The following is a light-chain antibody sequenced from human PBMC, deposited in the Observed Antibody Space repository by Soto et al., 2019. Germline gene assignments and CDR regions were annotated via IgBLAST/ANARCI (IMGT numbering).Light chain of an antibody. CDR3: QQSDVSPRT. V-gene: IGKV1-39*01. CDR1: QSISSY. CDR2: DAT. J-gene: IGKJ1*01. Sequence: DIQMTQSPSSLSASVGDRVTITCLASQSISSYLNWYQQRPGKAPNLLIYDATRLHSGVPPRFSGSGYGTDFTLTITSLQLEDFATYYCQQSDVSPRTFGQGTKAHIK.